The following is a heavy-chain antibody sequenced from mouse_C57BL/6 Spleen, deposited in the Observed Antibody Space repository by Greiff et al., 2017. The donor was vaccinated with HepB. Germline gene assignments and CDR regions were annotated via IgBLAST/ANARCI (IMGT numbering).Heavy chain of an antibody. Sequence: DVKLVESGGGLVKPGGSLKLSCAASGFTFSDYGMHWVRQAPEKGLEWVAYISSGSSTIYYADTVKGRFTISRDNAKNTLFLQMTSLRSEDTAMYYCARGANWDRFDYWGQGTTLTVSS. CDR2: ISSGSSTI. J-gene: IGHJ2*01. CDR3: ARGANWDRFDY. D-gene: IGHD4-1*01. V-gene: IGHV5-17*01. CDR1: GFTFSDYG.